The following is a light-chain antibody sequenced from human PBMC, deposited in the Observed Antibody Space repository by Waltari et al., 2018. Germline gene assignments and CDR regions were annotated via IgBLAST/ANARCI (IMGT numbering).Light chain of an antibody. J-gene: IGLJ3*02. CDR2: QDK. V-gene: IGLV3-1*01. CDR3: QAWDSRVGV. CDR1: KLGNRF. Sequence: YELTQPPAVSVSPGQTATITCSGDKLGNRFVSWYQQKAGQSPILVLYQDKKRHSGIPERFSGSNSGNTAALTISGTQAVDEGDYYCQAWDSRVGVFGGGTRLTVL.